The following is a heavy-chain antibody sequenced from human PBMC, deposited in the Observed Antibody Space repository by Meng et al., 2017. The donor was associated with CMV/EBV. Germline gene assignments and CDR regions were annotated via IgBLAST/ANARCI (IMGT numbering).Heavy chain of an antibody. CDR1: GFTFSSYS. V-gene: IGHV3-48*04. CDR3: ARDSRIAAAGTFDY. J-gene: IGHJ4*02. D-gene: IGHD6-13*01. CDR2: ISSSTI. Sequence: GESLKISCAASGFTFSSYSMNWVRQAPGKGLEWVSYISSSTIYYADSVKGRFTISRDNAKNSLYLQMNSLRAEDTAVYYCARDSRIAAAGTFDYWGQGTLVTVSS.